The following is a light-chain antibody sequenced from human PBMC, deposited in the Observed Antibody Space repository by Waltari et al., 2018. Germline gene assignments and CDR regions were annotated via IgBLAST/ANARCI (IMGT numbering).Light chain of an antibody. CDR3: QHYGTSPPLT. J-gene: IGKJ4*01. Sequence: EIVLTQAPGTLSLSPGERATLSCWASQTFSSSDLAGYQKNPGQAPRLVIYGASTRDAGCPVSFSGSGSWTDFTLTVGRLEPEDFAVYDCQHYGTSPPLTFGGGTKVEIK. V-gene: IGKV3-20*01. CDR1: QTFSSSD. CDR2: GAS.